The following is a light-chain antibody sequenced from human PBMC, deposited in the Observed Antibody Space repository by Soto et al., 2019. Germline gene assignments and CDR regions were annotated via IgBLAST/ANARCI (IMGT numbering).Light chain of an antibody. J-gene: IGKJ5*01. CDR3: QKANRFHIT. CDR1: QDISSW. CDR2: TTS. Sequence: DIQMTQSPSFVSASVGDRVTVTCRASQDISSWLAWYQQKPGKAPKLLIYTTSTLGSGVPSRVSGSRSGTDFTLTISGLQPEDFATYYCQKANRFHITCGQGPRLEIK. V-gene: IGKV1-12*01.